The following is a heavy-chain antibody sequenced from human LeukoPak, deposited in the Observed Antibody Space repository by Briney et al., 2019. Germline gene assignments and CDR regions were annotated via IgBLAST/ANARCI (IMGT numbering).Heavy chain of an antibody. CDR2: ISGSGGST. Sequence: GGSPRLSCAASGFTFSSYAMSWVRQAPGKGLEWVSAISGSGGSTYYADSVKGRFTISRDNSKNTLYLQMNSLRAEDTAVYYCAKGAYYYDGGNWFDPWGQGTLVTVSS. D-gene: IGHD3-22*01. J-gene: IGHJ5*02. CDR3: AKGAYYYDGGNWFDP. CDR1: GFTFSSYA. V-gene: IGHV3-23*01.